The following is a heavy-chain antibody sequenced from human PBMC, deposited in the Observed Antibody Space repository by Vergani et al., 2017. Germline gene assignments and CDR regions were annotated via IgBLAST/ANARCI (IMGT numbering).Heavy chain of an antibody. J-gene: IGHJ4*02. D-gene: IGHD3-10*01. CDR3: AKDIGGSGSAADY. CDR1: GFTFSSYA. CDR2: ISWKSGTI. Sequence: EVQLLESGGGLVQPGGSLRLSCAASGFTFSSYAMHWVRQAPGKGLEWVSGISWKSGTIGYADSVKGRFTISRDNAKNSLYLQMNSLRPEDTALYYCAKDIGGSGSAADYWGQGTLVTVSS. V-gene: IGHV3-9*01.